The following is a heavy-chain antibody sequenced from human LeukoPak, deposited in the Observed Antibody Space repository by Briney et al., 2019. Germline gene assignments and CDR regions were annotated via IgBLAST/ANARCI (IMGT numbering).Heavy chain of an antibody. D-gene: IGHD5-18*01. J-gene: IGHJ3*02. CDR1: GYTFSSYD. Sequence: GGSLRLSCAASGYTFSSYDMSWVRQAPGEGLEWVSYISSSGSTIYYAESVKGRFTISRDNAKNSLYLQMSSLRAEDTAVYYCATNGYSYGWGAFDIGGQGTMVTVSS. CDR2: ISSSGSTI. V-gene: IGHV3-48*03. CDR3: ATNGYSYGWGAFDI.